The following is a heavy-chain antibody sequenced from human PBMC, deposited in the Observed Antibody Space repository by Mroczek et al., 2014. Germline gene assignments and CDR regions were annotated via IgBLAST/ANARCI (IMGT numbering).Heavy chain of an antibody. Sequence: QVQLQQWGAGLLKPSETLSLTCAVYGGSFSGYYWSWIRQPPGKGLEWIGEINHSGSTNYNPSLKSRVTISVDTSKNQFSLKLSSVTAADTAVYYCARGPPDTGFWSGYYYWGQGTLVTVSS. CDR2: INHSGST. CDR3: ARGPPDTGFWSGYYY. J-gene: IGHJ4*02. CDR1: GGSFSGYY. V-gene: IGHV4-34*01. D-gene: IGHD3-3*01.